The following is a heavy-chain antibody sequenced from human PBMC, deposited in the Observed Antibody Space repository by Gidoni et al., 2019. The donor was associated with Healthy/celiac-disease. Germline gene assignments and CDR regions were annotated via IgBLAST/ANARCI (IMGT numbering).Heavy chain of an antibody. V-gene: IGHV3-48*02. CDR1: GFTFSSYS. Sequence: EVQLVESGGGLVQPGGSLRLSCAASGFTFSSYSMNWVRQAPGKGLEWVSYISSSSSTIYYADSVKGRFTISRDNAKNSLYLQMNSLRDEDTAVYYCARDQIKSTRIIYYYYYYGMDVWGQGTTVTVSS. J-gene: IGHJ6*02. CDR2: ISSSSSTI. CDR3: ARDQIKSTRIIYYYYYYGMDV.